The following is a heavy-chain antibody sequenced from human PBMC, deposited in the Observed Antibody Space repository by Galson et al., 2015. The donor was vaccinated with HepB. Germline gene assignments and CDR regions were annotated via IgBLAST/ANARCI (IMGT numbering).Heavy chain of an antibody. Sequence: SLRLSCAASGFTFSDYHMSWIRQAPGKGLEWVSYISSSGNTIYYADSVKGRFTISRDNAKKSLYLQMNSLRDEDTAVYYCARAAGWFDPWGQGTLVTVSS. D-gene: IGHD3-10*01. J-gene: IGHJ5*02. V-gene: IGHV3-11*01. CDR3: ARAAGWFDP. CDR1: GFTFSDYH. CDR2: ISSSGNTI.